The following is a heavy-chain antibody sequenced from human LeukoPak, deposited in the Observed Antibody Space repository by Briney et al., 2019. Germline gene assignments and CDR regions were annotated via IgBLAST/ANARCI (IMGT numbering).Heavy chain of an antibody. Sequence: SETLSLTCAVSRGSISSYYWSWIRQSPGKGLEWIGYIYYGGSTNYNPSLKRRATISLDTSKNQFSLRLSSVTAADTAVYYCASLGGSGSWNFGYWGQGALVTVSS. CDR3: ASLGGSGSWNFGY. D-gene: IGHD3-10*01. V-gene: IGHV4-59*01. J-gene: IGHJ4*02. CDR2: IYYGGST. CDR1: RGSISSYY.